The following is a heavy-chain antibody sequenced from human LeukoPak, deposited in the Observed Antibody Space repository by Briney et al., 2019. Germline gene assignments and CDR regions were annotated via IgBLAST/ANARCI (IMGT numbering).Heavy chain of an antibody. CDR3: AKGVGYCSSTSCKYYFDY. CDR2: INHSGST. V-gene: IGHV4-34*01. J-gene: IGHJ4*02. Sequence: KASETLSLTCAVYGGSFSGYYWSWIRQPPGKGLEWIGEINHSGSTNYNPSLKSRVTISVDTSKNQFSLKLSSVTAADTAVYYCAKGVGYCSSTSCKYYFDYWGQGTLVTVSS. CDR1: GGSFSGYY. D-gene: IGHD2-2*01.